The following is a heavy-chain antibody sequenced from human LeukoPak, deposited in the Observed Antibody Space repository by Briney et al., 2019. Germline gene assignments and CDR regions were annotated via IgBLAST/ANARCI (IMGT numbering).Heavy chain of an antibody. J-gene: IGHJ4*02. CDR1: GFTFTDYW. CDR3: AGDRVGANHGYFDY. D-gene: IGHD1-26*01. Sequence: GGALRLSCAASGFTFTDYWMSWVRQAPGEGREGGAEIKRDGSEKYYVDSAKGRVTISRDNTKNSLYLQLNSLRTEDTAVYYCAGDRVGANHGYFDYCGRGPLVTVSS. V-gene: IGHV3-7*01. CDR2: IKRDGSEK.